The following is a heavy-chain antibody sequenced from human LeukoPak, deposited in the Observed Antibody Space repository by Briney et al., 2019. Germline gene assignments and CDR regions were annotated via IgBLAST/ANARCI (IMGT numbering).Heavy chain of an antibody. CDR1: GASFSGYY. Sequence: SETLSLTCAVYGASFSGYYWSWIRQPPGKGLEWIGEINHSGSTNYNPSLKSRVTISGDTSKNQFSLKLSSVTAADTAVYYCARQDDYGDFLFDYWGQGTLVTVSS. D-gene: IGHD4-17*01. V-gene: IGHV4-34*01. CDR3: ARQDDYGDFLFDY. J-gene: IGHJ4*02. CDR2: INHSGST.